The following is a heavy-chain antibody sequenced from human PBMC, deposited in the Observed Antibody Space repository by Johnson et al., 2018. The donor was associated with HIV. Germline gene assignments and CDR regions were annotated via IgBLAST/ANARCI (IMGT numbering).Heavy chain of an antibody. D-gene: IGHD6-19*01. CDR3: ARKQWLEIPSDALDV. CDR1: GFTVSTNY. Sequence: VQLVESGGGLVQPGGSLRLSCAASGFTVSTNYMGWVRQAPGQGLEWVSGSNWDGGSTDYANYVKGRLTISRDNAKNSLLLQMNSLRAEDTALYYCARKQWLEIPSDALDVWGQGTMVTVSS. CDR2: SNWDGGST. V-gene: IGHV3-20*04. J-gene: IGHJ3*01.